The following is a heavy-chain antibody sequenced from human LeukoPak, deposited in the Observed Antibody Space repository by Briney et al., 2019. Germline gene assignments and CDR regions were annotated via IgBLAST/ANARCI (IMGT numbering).Heavy chain of an antibody. CDR3: ARHRRTGSLFDY. Sequence: SETLSLTCTVSGGSISSYYWSWIRQPPGKGLEWIGYIYYSGSTNYNPSLRSRVTTSVDTSKNQFSLKLSSVTAADTAVYYCARHRRTGSLFDYWGQGTLVTVSS. CDR2: IYYSGST. J-gene: IGHJ4*02. V-gene: IGHV4-59*08. D-gene: IGHD3-9*01. CDR1: GGSISSYY.